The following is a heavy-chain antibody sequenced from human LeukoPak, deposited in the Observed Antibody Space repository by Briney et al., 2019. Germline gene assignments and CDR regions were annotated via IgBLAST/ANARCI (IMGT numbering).Heavy chain of an antibody. J-gene: IGHJ4*02. CDR2: IWYDGSNK. CDR3: ARDGELPADY. Sequence: GGSLRLSCAASGFSFNDAWMSWVRQAPGKGLEWVAVIWYDGSNKYYADSVKGRFTISRDNSKNTLYLQMNSLRAEDTAVYYCARDGELPADYWGQGTLVTVSS. CDR1: GFSFNDAW. D-gene: IGHD1-26*01. V-gene: IGHV3-33*08.